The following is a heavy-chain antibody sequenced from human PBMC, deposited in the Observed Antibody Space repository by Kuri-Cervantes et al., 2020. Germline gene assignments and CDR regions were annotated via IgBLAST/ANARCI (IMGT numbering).Heavy chain of an antibody. CDR1: GFTFSSYA. Sequence: GESLKISCAASGFTFSSYAMSWVRQAPGKGLEWVSAISGSGGSTYYADSVKGRFTISRDNAKNSLHLQMNSLRAEDTAVYYCATIAVAATDANDYWGQGTLVTVSS. J-gene: IGHJ4*02. V-gene: IGHV3-23*01. D-gene: IGHD6-19*01. CDR2: ISGSGGST. CDR3: ATIAVAATDANDY.